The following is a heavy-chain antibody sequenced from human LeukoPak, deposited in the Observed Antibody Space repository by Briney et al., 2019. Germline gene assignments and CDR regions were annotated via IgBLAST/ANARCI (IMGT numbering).Heavy chain of an antibody. V-gene: IGHV1-8*02. J-gene: IGHJ4*02. CDR1: GYTFTSYY. CDR2: MNPNSGIT. Sequence: ASVKVSCKASGYTFTSYYMHWVRQAPGQGLEWMGYMNPNSGITTYAQKFQGRVTMTRNTSISTAYMELSSLRSEDTAVYYCARVPRELGGYWGQGTLVTVSS. D-gene: IGHD3-16*01. CDR3: ARVPRELGGY.